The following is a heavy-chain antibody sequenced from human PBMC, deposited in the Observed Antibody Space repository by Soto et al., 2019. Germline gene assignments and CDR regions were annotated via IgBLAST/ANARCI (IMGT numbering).Heavy chain of an antibody. Sequence: QVQLVQSGAEVKKPGSSVKVSCKASGGTFSSYAISWVRQAPGQGLEWMGGIIPIFGTANYAQKFQGRVTITADESTGTAYTELRSLSSEDTAVYYCARASQQLANYYYYGMDVWGQGSTVTVSS. CDR1: GGTFSSYA. J-gene: IGHJ6*02. CDR2: IIPIFGTA. CDR3: ARASQQLANYYYYGMDV. V-gene: IGHV1-69*01. D-gene: IGHD6-6*01.